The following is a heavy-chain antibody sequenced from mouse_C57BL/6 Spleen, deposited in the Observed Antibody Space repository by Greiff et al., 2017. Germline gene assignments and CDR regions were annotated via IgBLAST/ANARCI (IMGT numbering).Heavy chain of an antibody. CDR3: AKTVPSFYAMDY. CDR1: GYSFTDYN. CDR2: INPNSGTT. J-gene: IGHJ4*01. Sequence: EVQLQQSGPELVKPGASVKISCKASGYSFTDYNMNWVKQSNGKSLEWIGVINPNSGTTSYNQKFKGKATLTVAQSSSTAYLQLNSLTSEDSAVYACAKTVPSFYAMDYWGQGTSVTVSS. V-gene: IGHV1-39*01. D-gene: IGHD1-1*01.